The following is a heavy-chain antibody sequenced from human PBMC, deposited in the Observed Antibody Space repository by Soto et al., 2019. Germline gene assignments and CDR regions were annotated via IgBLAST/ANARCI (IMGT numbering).Heavy chain of an antibody. J-gene: IGHJ2*01. CDR3: ARCYCSVGSCFTCWHFDL. V-gene: IGHV1-18*01. CDR2: ISVEKGDT. Sequence: QVQVVQSGAEVKKPGASVKVDCKASGYTFSTLGMSWVRQAPGQGLEWMGWISVEKGDTNSAQKFQDRVTMTPDTSTGTAYMELRSLTSDDTAVYYCARCYCSVGSCFTCWHFDLWGRGTLVTVSS. D-gene: IGHD2-15*01. CDR1: GYTFSTLG.